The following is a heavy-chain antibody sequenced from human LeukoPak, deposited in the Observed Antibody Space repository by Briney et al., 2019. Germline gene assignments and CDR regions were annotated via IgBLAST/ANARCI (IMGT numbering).Heavy chain of an antibody. J-gene: IGHJ5*02. V-gene: IGHV4-4*09. CDR2: IYTSGST. CDR1: GGSISSYY. CDR3: ARRPAIAGWFDP. D-gene: IGHD1-14*01. Sequence: KSSETLSLTCTVSGGSISSYYWSWIRQPPGKGLEWIGYIYTSGSTNYNPSLKSRVTISVDTSKNQFSLKLSSVTAADTAVYYCARRPAIAGWFDPWGQGTLVTVSS.